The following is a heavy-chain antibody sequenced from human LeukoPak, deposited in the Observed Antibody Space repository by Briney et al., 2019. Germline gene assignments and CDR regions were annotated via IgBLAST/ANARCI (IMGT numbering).Heavy chain of an antibody. CDR2: IYYSGST. CDR1: GGSISSYY. CDR3: ARVQLGDDAFDI. V-gene: IGHV4-59*08. Sequence: SETLSLTCTVSGGSISSYYWSWIRQPPGKGLEWIGYIYYSGSTNYNPSLKSRVTISVDTSKNQFSLKLSSVTAADTAVYYCARVQLGDDAFDIWGQGTMVTVSS. J-gene: IGHJ3*02. D-gene: IGHD1-1*01.